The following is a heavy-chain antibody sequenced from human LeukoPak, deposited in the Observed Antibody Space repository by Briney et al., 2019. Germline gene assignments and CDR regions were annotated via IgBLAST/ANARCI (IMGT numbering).Heavy chain of an antibody. V-gene: IGHV3-15*01. CDR2: IKSKTDGGTT. D-gene: IGHD2-2*01. Sequence: GRSLRLSCAASGFTFSSYGMHWVRQAPGKGLEWVGRIKSKTDGGTTDYAAPVKGRFTISRDDSKNTLYLQMSSLKTEDTAVYYCTLQGYCRSTSCPDYYYYGVDVWGKGTTVTVSS. CDR1: GFTFSSYG. J-gene: IGHJ6*04. CDR3: TLQGYCRSTSCPDYYYYGVDV.